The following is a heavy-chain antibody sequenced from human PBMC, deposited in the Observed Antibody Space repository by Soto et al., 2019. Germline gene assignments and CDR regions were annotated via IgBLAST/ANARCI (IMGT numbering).Heavy chain of an antibody. J-gene: IGHJ4*02. CDR3: ARGLQTLVVAATPPQYYFDY. D-gene: IGHD2-15*01. Sequence: SETLSLTCAVYGGSFSGYYWSWIRQPPGKGLEWIGEINHSGSTNYNPSLKSRVTISVDTSKNQFSLKLSSVTAADTAVYYCARGLQTLVVAATPPQYYFDYWGQGTPVTVSS. V-gene: IGHV4-34*01. CDR1: GGSFSGYY. CDR2: INHSGST.